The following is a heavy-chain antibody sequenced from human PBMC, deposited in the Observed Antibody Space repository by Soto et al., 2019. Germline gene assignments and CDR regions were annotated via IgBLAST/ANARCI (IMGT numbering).Heavy chain of an antibody. Sequence: QVTLKASGPTLMRPTQTLTLTCTFSGFSLTTSGVGVGWIRQPPGKDLEWLAVIYWDDDKRYSSSLKSRITITKDTSKNQVVLTMTNMDPVDTATYYCAHHPYYGLGSYSFDYWGQGTLVTVAS. D-gene: IGHD3-10*01. J-gene: IGHJ4*02. CDR2: IYWDDDK. CDR3: AHHPYYGLGSYSFDY. CDR1: GFSLTTSGVG. V-gene: IGHV2-5*02.